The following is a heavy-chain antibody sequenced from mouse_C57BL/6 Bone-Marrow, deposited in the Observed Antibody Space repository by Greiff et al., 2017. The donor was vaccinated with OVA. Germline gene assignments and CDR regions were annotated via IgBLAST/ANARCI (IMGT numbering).Heavy chain of an antibody. CDR3: ARCEIYYDYGVDY. D-gene: IGHD2-4*01. CDR1: GYTFTSYW. V-gene: IGHV1-61*01. J-gene: IGHJ2*01. Sequence: QVQLQQPGAELVRPGSSVKLSCKASGYTFTSYWMDWVKQRPGQGLEWIGNIYPSDSETHYNQKFKDKATLTVDKSSSTAYMQLSSLTSEDSAVYYCARCEIYYDYGVDYWGQGTTLTVSS. CDR2: IYPSDSET.